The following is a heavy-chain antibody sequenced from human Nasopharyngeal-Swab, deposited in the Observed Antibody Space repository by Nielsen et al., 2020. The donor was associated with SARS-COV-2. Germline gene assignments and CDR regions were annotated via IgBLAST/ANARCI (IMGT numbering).Heavy chain of an antibody. D-gene: IGHD5-18*01. CDR1: GFTFSSYG. J-gene: IGHJ4*02. CDR2: IWYDGSNK. V-gene: IGHV3-33*01. Sequence: GESLKISCAASGFTFSSYGMHWVRQAPGKGLGWVAVIWYDGSNKYYADSVKGRFTISRDNSKNTLYLQMNSLRAEDTAVYYCARDGGGIQLWLDEIYYFDYWGQGTLVTVSS. CDR3: ARDGGGIQLWLDEIYYFDY.